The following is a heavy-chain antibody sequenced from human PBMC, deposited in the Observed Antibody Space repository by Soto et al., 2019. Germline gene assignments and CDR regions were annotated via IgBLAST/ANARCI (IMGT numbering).Heavy chain of an antibody. CDR1: GGSISSSSYY. D-gene: IGHD2-15*01. CDR3: AILRGYLDY. V-gene: IGHV4-39*01. J-gene: IGHJ4*02. CDR2: IYYSGST. Sequence: PSETLSLTCIVSGGSISSSSYYWGWIRQPPGKGLEWIASIYYSGSTYYNPSLESRVTISVDTSKNQLSLKLSSVTAADTAVYYCAILRGYLDYWGQGTLVTVSS.